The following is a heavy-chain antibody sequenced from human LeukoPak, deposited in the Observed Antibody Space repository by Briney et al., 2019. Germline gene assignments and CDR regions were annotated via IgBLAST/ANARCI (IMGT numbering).Heavy chain of an antibody. D-gene: IGHD3-22*01. V-gene: IGHV1-69*04. J-gene: IGHJ4*02. CDR1: GGTFSSYA. CDR2: IIPILGIA. Sequence: GASVKVSCKASGGTFSSYAISWVRQAPGQGLEWMGRIIPILGIANYAQKFQGRVTITADKSTSTAYMELSSLRSDDTAVYYCARGDSSGYYGYWGQGTLVTVSS. CDR3: ARGDSSGYYGY.